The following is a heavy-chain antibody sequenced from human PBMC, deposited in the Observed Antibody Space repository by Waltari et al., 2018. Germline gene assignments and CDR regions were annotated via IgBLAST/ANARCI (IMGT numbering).Heavy chain of an antibody. V-gene: IGHV4-31*03. J-gene: IGHJ3*02. CDR2: IYHSGST. CDR1: GGPISSGGYY. CDR3: ARDHDYGDPRAFDI. Sequence: QVQLQESGPGLVKPSQTLSLTCTVSGGPISSGGYYWSWIRQHPGKGLEWIGYIYHSGSTYYNPSLKSRVTISVDRSKNQFSLKLSSVTAADTAVYYCARDHDYGDPRAFDIWGQGTMVTVSS. D-gene: IGHD4-17*01.